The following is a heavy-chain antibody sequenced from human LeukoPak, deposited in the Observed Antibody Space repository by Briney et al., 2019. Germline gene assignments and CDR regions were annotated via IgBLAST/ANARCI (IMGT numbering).Heavy chain of an antibody. V-gene: IGHV4-30-2*01. J-gene: IGHJ4*02. Sequence: SETLSLTCAVSGGSISGGGYSWSWIRQPPGKGPEWIGYIYHSGSTYYNPSLKSRVTISVDRSKNQFSLNLTSVTAADTAVYYCARGFDNSGYPGYWGQGTLVTVSS. D-gene: IGHD3-22*01. CDR1: GGSISGGGYS. CDR3: ARGFDNSGYPGY. CDR2: IYHSGST.